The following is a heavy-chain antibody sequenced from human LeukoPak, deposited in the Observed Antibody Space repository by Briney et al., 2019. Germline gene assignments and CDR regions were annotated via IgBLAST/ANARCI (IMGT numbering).Heavy chain of an antibody. D-gene: IGHD2-2*01. CDR3: ARIGSSHYFDF. CDR2: INPNSGGT. V-gene: IGHV1-2*02. Sequence: ASVKVSCKASGYTFTDYYLHWVRQAPGQGLEWMGWINPNSGGTNYAQTFQGRVTTNRDTSITTAYLELSRLRSDDTAVYYCARIGSSHYFDFWGQGTLVTVSS. J-gene: IGHJ4*02. CDR1: GYTFTDYY.